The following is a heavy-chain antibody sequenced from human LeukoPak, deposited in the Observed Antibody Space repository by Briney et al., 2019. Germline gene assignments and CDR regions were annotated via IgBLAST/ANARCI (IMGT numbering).Heavy chain of an antibody. D-gene: IGHD5-24*01. Sequence: PSETLSLTCAVYGGSFSGYYWSWVRQPPGKGLEWIGEINHSGSTNYNPSLKSRVTISVDTSKNQFSLKLSSVTAADTAVYYCARGRRYGYSQRATFDYWGQGTLVTVSS. CDR1: GGSFSGYY. V-gene: IGHV4-34*01. J-gene: IGHJ4*02. CDR2: INHSGST. CDR3: ARGRRYGYSQRATFDY.